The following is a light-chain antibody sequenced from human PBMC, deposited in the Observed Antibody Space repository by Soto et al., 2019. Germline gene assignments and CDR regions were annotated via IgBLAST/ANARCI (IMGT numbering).Light chain of an antibody. CDR3: QKRRNWNRK. V-gene: IGKV3-11*01. J-gene: IGKJ1*01. CDR2: DAS. Sequence: EIVLTHSGSTLSLSPGERATLSCRASQSVGTYLAWYQQRPGQAPRLLIYDASNRATGIPARFSGSGSGTELTITITSLEPEDFEVHHCQKRRNWNRKFGQGTKVDIK. CDR1: QSVGTY.